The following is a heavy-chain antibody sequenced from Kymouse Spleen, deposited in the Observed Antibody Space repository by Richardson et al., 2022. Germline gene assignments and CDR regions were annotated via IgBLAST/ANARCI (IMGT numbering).Heavy chain of an antibody. D-gene: IGHD3-10*01. J-gene: IGHJ5*02. CDR3: ARGRFTMVNWFDP. Sequence: QVQLVQSGAEVKKPGASVKVSCKASGYTFTSYAMHWVRQAPGQRLEWMGWINAGNGNTKYSQKFQGRVTITRDTSASTAYMELSSLRSEDTAVYYCARGRFTMVNWFDPWGQGTLVTVSS. CDR2: INAGNGNT. V-gene: IGHV1-3*01. CDR1: GYTFTSYA.